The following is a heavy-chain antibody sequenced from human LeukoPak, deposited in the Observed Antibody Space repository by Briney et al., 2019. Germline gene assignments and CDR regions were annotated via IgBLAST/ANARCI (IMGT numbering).Heavy chain of an antibody. V-gene: IGHV3-23*01. Sequence: GGSLRLSCAASGFTFSSYAMSWVRQAPGKGLEWVSAISGSGGSTYYADSVKGRFTVSRDNSKDTLYLQMNSLRAEDTAVYYCAKLPGSGYLYYFDYWGQGTLVTVSS. J-gene: IGHJ4*02. CDR2: ISGSGGST. CDR3: AKLPGSGYLYYFDY. D-gene: IGHD3-22*01. CDR1: GFTFSSYA.